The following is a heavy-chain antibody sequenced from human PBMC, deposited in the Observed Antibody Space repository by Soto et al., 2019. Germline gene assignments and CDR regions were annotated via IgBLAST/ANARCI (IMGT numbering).Heavy chain of an antibody. CDR1: GGTFSSYA. J-gene: IGHJ6*02. CDR2: IIPIFGTA. Sequence: QVQLEQSGAEVKKPGSSVKVSCKASGGTFSSYAISWVRQAPGQGLEWMGGIIPIFGTANYAQKFQGRVTITADESTSTAYMELSSLRSEDTAVYYCAIPDAAINYYYYGMDVWGQGTTVTVSS. V-gene: IGHV1-69*01. CDR3: AIPDAAINYYYYGMDV. D-gene: IGHD2-2*01.